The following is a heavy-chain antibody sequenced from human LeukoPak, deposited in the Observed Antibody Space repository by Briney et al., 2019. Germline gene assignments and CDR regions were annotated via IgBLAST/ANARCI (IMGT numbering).Heavy chain of an antibody. Sequence: SETLSLTCTVSGYSISSGYYWSWIRQPPGKGLEWIGYIYYSGSTNYNPSLKSRVTISVDTSKNQFSLKLSSVTAADTAVYYCARGSELLWFGESPLNWFDPWGQGTLVTVSS. J-gene: IGHJ5*02. CDR2: IYYSGST. CDR3: ARGSELLWFGESPLNWFDP. V-gene: IGHV4-61*01. D-gene: IGHD3-10*01. CDR1: GYSISSGYY.